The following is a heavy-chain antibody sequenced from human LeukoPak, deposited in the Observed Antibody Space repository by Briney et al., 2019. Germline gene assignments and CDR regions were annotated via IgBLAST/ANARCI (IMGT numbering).Heavy chain of an antibody. CDR3: ARDAWNGNSPLDY. Sequence: PSETLSLTCTVSGGSISSYYWSWIRQSPGKGLEWIGYIDYSGSAYYNPSFKSRVTISVDTAKSQFSLDLRSVTAADTAVYYCARDAWNGNSPLDYWGQGTLATVSS. J-gene: IGHJ4*02. CDR2: IDYSGSA. V-gene: IGHV4-59*12. D-gene: IGHD4-23*01. CDR1: GGSISSYY.